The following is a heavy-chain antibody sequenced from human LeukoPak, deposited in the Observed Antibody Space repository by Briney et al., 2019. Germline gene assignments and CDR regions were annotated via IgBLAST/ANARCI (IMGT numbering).Heavy chain of an antibody. D-gene: IGHD1-26*01. V-gene: IGHV1-8*01. CDR3: ARVPYRGSYYDGWFDP. CDR1: GYTFTSYD. CDR2: MNPNSGNT. J-gene: IGHJ5*02. Sequence: GASVKVTCKASGYTFTSYDINWVRQATGQGLEWMGWMNPNSGNTGYAQKFQGRVTMTRNTSISTAYMELSSLRSDDTAVYYCARVPYRGSYYDGWFDPWGQGTLVTVSS.